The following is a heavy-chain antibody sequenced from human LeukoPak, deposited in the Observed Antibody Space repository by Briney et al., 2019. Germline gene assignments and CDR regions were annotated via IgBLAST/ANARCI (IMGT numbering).Heavy chain of an antibody. CDR2: INHSGST. D-gene: IGHD1-14*01. CDR1: GGSFSGYY. CDR3: ARGRTRVQTSPWNY. Sequence: SETLSLTCAVYGGSFSGYYWSWIRQPLGKGLEWIGEINHSGSTNYNPSLKSRVTISVDTSKNQFSLKLSSVTAADTAVYYCARGRTRVQTSPWNYWGQGTLVTVSS. J-gene: IGHJ4*02. V-gene: IGHV4-34*01.